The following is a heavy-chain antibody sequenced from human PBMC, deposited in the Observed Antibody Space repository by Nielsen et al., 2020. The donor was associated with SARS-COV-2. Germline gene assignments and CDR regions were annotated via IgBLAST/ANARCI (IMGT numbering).Heavy chain of an antibody. V-gene: IGHV1-69*13. CDR2: IIPIFGTA. CDR1: GGTFSSYA. Sequence: SVKFSCKASGGTFSSYAISWVRQAPGQGLEWMGGIIPIFGTANYAQKFQGRVTITADESTSTAYMELSSLRSEDTAVYYCARGYYDSSGYSYYFDYWGQGTLVTVSS. D-gene: IGHD3-22*01. J-gene: IGHJ4*02. CDR3: ARGYYDSSGYSYYFDY.